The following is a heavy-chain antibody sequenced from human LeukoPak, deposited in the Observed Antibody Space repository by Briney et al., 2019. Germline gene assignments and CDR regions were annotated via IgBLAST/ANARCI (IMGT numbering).Heavy chain of an antibody. Sequence: PGGSLRLSCAASGFTFSSAWMSWVRQAPGKGLEWVGRIKSKTDGGTTDYAAPVKGRFTISRDDSKNTLYLQMNSLETEDTAVYYCTTGGRDYVWGSYRYRADYWGQGTLVTVSS. CDR3: TTGGRDYVWGSYRYRADY. D-gene: IGHD3-16*02. J-gene: IGHJ4*02. CDR2: IKSKTDGGTT. CDR1: GFTFSSAW. V-gene: IGHV3-15*01.